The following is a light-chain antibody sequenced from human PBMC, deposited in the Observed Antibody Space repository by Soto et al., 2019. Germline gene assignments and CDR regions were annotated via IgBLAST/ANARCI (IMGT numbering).Light chain of an antibody. CDR1: QGISSW. V-gene: IGKV1-12*01. Sequence: DIQMTQSPSSVSASVGDRVTITCRASQGISSWLAWYQQKPGKAPKLLIYAASSLQSGVPSRFSGSGSGTDATLTIIRVQLLDFAPYHCQQAHCPPLTLGGGTTGDIK. CDR2: AAS. J-gene: IGKJ4*01. CDR3: QQAHCPPLT.